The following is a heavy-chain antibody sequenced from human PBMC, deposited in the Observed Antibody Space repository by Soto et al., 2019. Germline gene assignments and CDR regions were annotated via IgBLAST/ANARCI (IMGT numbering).Heavy chain of an antibody. CDR1: GFRFASYT. CDR2: ISYDGTNK. J-gene: IGHJ5*02. D-gene: IGHD6-19*01. CDR3: ARPASLPGWYGPES. V-gene: IGHV3-30-3*01. Sequence: QVQLVESGGGVVQPGRSLRLSCEASGFRFASYTMFWVRQAPGKGLEWVAVISYDGTNKYYADSVKGRFTISRDNSKNTLYLEMNSLRVQDTAVYYCARPASLPGWYGPESWGQGTLVTVSS.